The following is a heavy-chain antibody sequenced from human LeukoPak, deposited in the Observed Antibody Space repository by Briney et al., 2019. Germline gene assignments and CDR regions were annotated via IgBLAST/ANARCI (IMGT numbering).Heavy chain of an antibody. V-gene: IGHV3-48*03. D-gene: IGHD6-6*01. Sequence: GGSLRLSCAASGFTFSSYEMNWVRQAPGKGLEWVPYISSSGSTIYYADSVKGRFTISRDNAKNSLYLQMNSLRAEDTAVYYCASSYSSSSYFDYWGQGTVVTVSS. J-gene: IGHJ4*02. CDR2: ISSSGSTI. CDR3: ASSYSSSSYFDY. CDR1: GFTFSSYE.